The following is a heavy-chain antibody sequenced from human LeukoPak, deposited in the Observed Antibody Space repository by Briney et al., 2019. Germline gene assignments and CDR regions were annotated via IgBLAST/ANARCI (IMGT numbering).Heavy chain of an antibody. CDR3: ARDLGDTYGSVGDFDY. D-gene: IGHD3-10*01. CDR2: IIPIFGTA. V-gene: IGHV1-69*05. Sequence: ASVKVSCKASGGTFSSYAISWVRQAPGQGLEWMGGIIPIFGTANYAQKFQGRVTITTDESTSTAYMELSSLRSDDTAVYYCARDLGDTYGSVGDFDYWGQGTLVTVSS. J-gene: IGHJ4*02. CDR1: GGTFSSYA.